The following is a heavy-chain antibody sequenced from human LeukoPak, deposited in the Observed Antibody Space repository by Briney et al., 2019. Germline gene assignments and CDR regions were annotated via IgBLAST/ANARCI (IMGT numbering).Heavy chain of an antibody. CDR1: GFTFSSYA. CDR2: IYHSGST. V-gene: IGHV4-4*02. CDR3: ARTSSFPALGELSLALDY. Sequence: SLRLSCAASGFTFSSYAMHWVRQPPGKGLEWIGEIYHSGSTNYNPSLKSRVTISVDKSKNQFSLKLSSVTAADTAVYYCARTSSFPALGELSLALDYWGQGTLVTVSS. D-gene: IGHD3-16*02. J-gene: IGHJ4*02.